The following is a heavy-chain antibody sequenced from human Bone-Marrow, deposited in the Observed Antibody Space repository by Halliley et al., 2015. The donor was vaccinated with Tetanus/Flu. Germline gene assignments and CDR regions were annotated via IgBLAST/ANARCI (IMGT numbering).Heavy chain of an antibody. D-gene: IGHD2-15*01. V-gene: IGHV1-2*04. CDR3: ARGYRYIGMVAAARQDWFDP. CDR2: INPNSGGT. J-gene: IGHJ5*02. CDR1: GYTFTDYY. Sequence: VQLVQSGAEVKKPGASVKVSCKASGYTFTDYYMHWVRQAPGQGLEWMGWINPNSGGTNYAQKFQGWVTMTRDTSISTAYMEVSRLRSDDTAVDCCARGYRYIGMVAAARQDWFDPWGQGTLVSVSS.